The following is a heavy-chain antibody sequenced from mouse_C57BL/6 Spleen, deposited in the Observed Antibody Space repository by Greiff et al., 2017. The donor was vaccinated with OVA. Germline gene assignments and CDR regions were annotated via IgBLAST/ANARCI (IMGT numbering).Heavy chain of an antibody. CDR1: GYTFTDYE. V-gene: IGHV1-15*01. J-gene: IGHJ3*01. CDR2: IDPETGGT. CDR3: TRCDYYGSSGFAY. D-gene: IGHD1-1*01. Sequence: VKVVESGAELVRPGASVTLSCKASGYTFTDYEMHWVKQTPVHGLEWIGAIDPETGGTAYNQKFKGKAILTADKSSSTAYMELRSLTSEDSAVYYCTRCDYYGSSGFAYWGQGTLVTVSA.